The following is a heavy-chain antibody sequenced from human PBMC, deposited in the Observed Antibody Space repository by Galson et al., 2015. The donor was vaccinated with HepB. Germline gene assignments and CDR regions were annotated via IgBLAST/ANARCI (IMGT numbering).Heavy chain of an antibody. D-gene: IGHD5-24*01. J-gene: IGHJ4*02. CDR3: ETDGYNFDY. V-gene: IGHV3-30*04. CDR2: IIYDGSNK. CDR1: GFTFSSYA. Sequence: SLRLSCAASGFTFSSYAMHWVRQAPGKGLEWVAVIIYDGSNKYYADSVNGRFTISRDNSKNTLYLQMSSLRAEDTAVYYCETDGYNFDYWGQGTLVTVSS.